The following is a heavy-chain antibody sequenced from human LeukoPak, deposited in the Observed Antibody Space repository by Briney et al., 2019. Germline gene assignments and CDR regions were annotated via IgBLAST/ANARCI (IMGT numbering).Heavy chain of an antibody. CDR2: IYNSGST. V-gene: IGHV4-59*01. CDR1: GGSISSYY. CDR3: ARENAGSGSFDY. J-gene: IGHJ4*02. Sequence: SETLSLTCTVSGGSISSYYWSWIRQPPGKGLEWVGYIYNSGSTNYNPSLRSRVTISVDTSKNPFSLKLSYVTAADTAVYYCARENAGSGSFDYWGQGTLVTVSS. D-gene: IGHD3-10*01.